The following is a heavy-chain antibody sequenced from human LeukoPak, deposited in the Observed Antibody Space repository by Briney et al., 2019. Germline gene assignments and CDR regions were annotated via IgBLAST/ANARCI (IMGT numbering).Heavy chain of an antibody. Sequence: PSETLSLTCTVSGGSISSGSYYWSWIRQPAGKGLEWIGSIYYSGSTYYNPSLKSRVTISVDTSKNQFSLKLSSVTAADTAVYYCARQILFHSERWLKFFDYWGQGTLVTVSS. V-gene: IGHV4-39*01. CDR3: ARQILFHSERWLKFFDY. J-gene: IGHJ4*02. D-gene: IGHD5-24*01. CDR2: IYYSGST. CDR1: GGSISSGSYY.